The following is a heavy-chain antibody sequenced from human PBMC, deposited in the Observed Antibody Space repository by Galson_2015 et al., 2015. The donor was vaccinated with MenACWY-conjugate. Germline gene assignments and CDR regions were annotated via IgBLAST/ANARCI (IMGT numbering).Heavy chain of an antibody. V-gene: IGHV1-18*01. D-gene: IGHD6-13*01. Sequence: SVKVSCKAAGYTFTNFSITWVRKAPGQGLEWMGWISTYNGNANYAQKVRDRVMMTTDTSTNTVHMELKSLTSDDTAVYFCARDPIGRHDSSSWFWIDWGQGTPVTVSS. CDR2: ISTYNGNA. CDR3: ARDPIGRHDSSSWFWID. J-gene: IGHJ4*02. CDR1: GYTFTNFS.